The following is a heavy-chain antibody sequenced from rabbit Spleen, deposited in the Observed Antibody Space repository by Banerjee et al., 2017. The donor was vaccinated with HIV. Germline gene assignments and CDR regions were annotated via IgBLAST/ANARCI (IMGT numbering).Heavy chain of an antibody. CDR2: IYVGGGNT. D-gene: IGHD4-1*01. CDR3: ARDLDGVIGWNFGW. CDR1: GFDFSTYY. J-gene: IGHJ6*01. Sequence: QLMESGGGLVQPGGSLTLSCKASGFDFSTYYMNWARQAPGKGLEWIGIIYVGGGNTDYASWVNGRFTISSDNAQNTVDLQMNSLTDADTATYFCARDLDGVIGWNFGWWGPGTLVTVS. V-gene: IGHV1S7*01.